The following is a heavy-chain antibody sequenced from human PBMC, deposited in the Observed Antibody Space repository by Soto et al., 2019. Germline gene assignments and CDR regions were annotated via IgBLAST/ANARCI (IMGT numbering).Heavy chain of an antibody. V-gene: IGHV3-23*01. CDR1: GFTFSSYA. Sequence: EVQLLESGGGLVQPGGSLRLSCAASGFTFSSYAMSWVRQAPGKGLEWVSAISGSGGSTYYADSVKGRFTISRDNSKNTLYLQMNSLRAEDTAVYYCAKDFPRISSSWYSGLAYWGQGTLVTVSS. D-gene: IGHD6-13*01. CDR2: ISGSGGST. CDR3: AKDFPRISSSWYSGLAY. J-gene: IGHJ4*02.